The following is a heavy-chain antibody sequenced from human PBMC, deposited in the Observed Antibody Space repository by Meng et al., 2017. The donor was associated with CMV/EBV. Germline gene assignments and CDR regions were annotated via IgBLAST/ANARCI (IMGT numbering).Heavy chain of an antibody. Sequence: SETLSLTCAISGDSVASNSAAWNWIRQSPSRGLEWLGRTYYRSKWYNDYAVSVKSRITINPDTSKNQFSLQLNSVTPEDTAVYYCARAGGYSSSWYFDYWGQGTLVTVSS. D-gene: IGHD6-13*01. J-gene: IGHJ4*02. CDR2: TYYRSKWYN. V-gene: IGHV6-1*01. CDR3: ARAGGYSSSWYFDY. CDR1: GDSVASNSAA.